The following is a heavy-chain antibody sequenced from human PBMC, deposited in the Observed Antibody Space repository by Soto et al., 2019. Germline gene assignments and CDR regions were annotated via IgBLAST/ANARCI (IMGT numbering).Heavy chain of an antibody. D-gene: IGHD4-17*01. CDR3: AKDAGGYGDYAVDY. V-gene: IGHV3-30*18. J-gene: IGHJ4*02. CDR1: GFTFSSYG. Sequence: GGSLRLSCAASGFTFSSYGMHWVRQAPGKGLEWVAVISYDGSNKYYADSVKGRFTISRDNSKNTLYLQMNSLRAEDTAVYYCAKDAGGYGDYAVDYWGQGTLVTVSS. CDR2: ISYDGSNK.